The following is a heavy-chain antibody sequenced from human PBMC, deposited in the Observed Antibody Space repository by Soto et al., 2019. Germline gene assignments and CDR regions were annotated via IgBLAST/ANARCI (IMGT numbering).Heavy chain of an antibody. Sequence: SETLSLTCTASGGSISGNFWSWIRQPPGKGLEWIGYIYYSGDTNYNPSLKSRVTISVDTSKNQFSLKLDSVTAADTAVYYCARMTSRWCWDNWGQGTLVTVSS. CDR3: ARMTSRWCWDN. CDR1: GGSISGNF. J-gene: IGHJ4*02. CDR2: IYYSGDT. V-gene: IGHV4-59*01. D-gene: IGHD6-19*01.